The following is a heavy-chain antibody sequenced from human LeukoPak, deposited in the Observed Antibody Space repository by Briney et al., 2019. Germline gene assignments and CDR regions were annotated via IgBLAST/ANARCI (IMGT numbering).Heavy chain of an antibody. V-gene: IGHV4-34*01. CDR2: INHSGST. J-gene: IGHJ3*02. CDR3: ARRYSGSYYTRRGAFDI. CDR1: GGSISSYY. D-gene: IGHD1-26*01. Sequence: PSETLSLSCTLSGGSISSYYWGWIRQPPVQELEWIGEINHSGSTNYNPSLKSRVTISVDTSKNQFSLKLSSVTAADTAVYYCARRYSGSYYTRRGAFDIWGQGTMVTVSS.